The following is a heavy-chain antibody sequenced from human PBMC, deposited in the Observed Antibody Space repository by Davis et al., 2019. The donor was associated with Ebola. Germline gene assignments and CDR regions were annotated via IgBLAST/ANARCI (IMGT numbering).Heavy chain of an antibody. CDR3: ARDLGVVTVTGDY. CDR2: IIPILGIA. V-gene: IGHV1-69*04. J-gene: IGHJ4*02. Sequence: SVKVSCKASGYTFTSYGITWVRQAPGQGLEWMGRIIPILGIANYAQKFQGRVTITADKSTSTAYMELSSLRSEDTAVYYCARDLGVVTVTGDYWGQGTLVTVSS. CDR1: GYTFTSYG. D-gene: IGHD2-21*02.